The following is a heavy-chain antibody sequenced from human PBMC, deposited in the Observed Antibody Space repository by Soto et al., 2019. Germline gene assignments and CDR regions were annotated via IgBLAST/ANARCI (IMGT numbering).Heavy chain of an antibody. CDR2: SSGGGGPT. J-gene: IGHJ1*01. CDR1: GFSISSSA. V-gene: IGHV3-23*01. CDR3: TKNVWSVFTLGGF. D-gene: IGHD3-3*01. Sequence: EVQLLESGGGLVQPGGSLRLSCAVSGFSISSSAFSWVRQTPGKGLEWVSASSGGGGPTHYADSVRGRFTISRDNSKNTLYLQTNRLTDEATAINYITKNVWSVFTLGGFCGRGALVSLSS.